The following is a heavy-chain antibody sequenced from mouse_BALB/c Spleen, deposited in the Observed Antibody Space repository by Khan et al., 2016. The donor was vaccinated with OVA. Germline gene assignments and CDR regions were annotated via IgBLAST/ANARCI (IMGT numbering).Heavy chain of an antibody. CDR1: WFSLTSYV. J-gene: IGHJ3*01. V-gene: IGHV2-9*02. D-gene: IGHD1-2*01. CDR2: IWAGGST. CDR3: ARDTTAATY. Sequence: VQLVESGPGLVAPSQSLSITWTVSWFSLTSYVVHWVRQAPGKGLEWLGIIWAGGSTNYKSALMSRQSISKDNPKSQVFLKMNNLQTDDTDMYSCARDTTAATYWGQGTLVTVSA.